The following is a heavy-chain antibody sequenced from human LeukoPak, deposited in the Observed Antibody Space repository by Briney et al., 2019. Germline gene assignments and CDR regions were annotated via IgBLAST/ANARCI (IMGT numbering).Heavy chain of an antibody. CDR3: ASGYWSGGSCYQPCDY. CDR1: GGSFSGYY. V-gene: IGHV4-34*01. CDR2: INHSGST. J-gene: IGHJ4*02. D-gene: IGHD2-15*01. Sequence: SETLSLTCAVYGGSFSGYYWSWIRQPPGKGLEWMGEINHSGSTNYNPSLKGRVTISVDTSTNQFSLKLSSVTAADTPVYYCASGYWSGGSCYQPCDYWGEGTLVTVSS.